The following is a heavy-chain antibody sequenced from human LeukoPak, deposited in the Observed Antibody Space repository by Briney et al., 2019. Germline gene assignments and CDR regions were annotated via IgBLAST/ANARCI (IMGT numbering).Heavy chain of an antibody. Sequence: ASVNVSCTASGYTFTGYYMHSVRQAPGQRLEWMGWINPNSGDTNVAQKFQDRVTMTGDTSISTAYMELSRLRSDDTAVYYCARGAFSSSSGYKYYYMDVWGKGTTVTVSS. CDR2: INPNSGDT. J-gene: IGHJ6*03. CDR1: GYTFTGYY. D-gene: IGHD6-6*01. CDR3: ARGAFSSSSGYKYYYMDV. V-gene: IGHV1-2*02.